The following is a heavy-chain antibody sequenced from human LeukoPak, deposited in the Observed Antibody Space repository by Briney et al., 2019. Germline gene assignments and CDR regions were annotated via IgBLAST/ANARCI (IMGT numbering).Heavy chain of an antibody. Sequence: SETLSLTCTVSGGSISSYYWSWIRQPPGKGLEWIGYIYYSGSTNYNPSLKSRVTISVDTSKNQFSLKLSSVTAADTAVYYRARDPRSPDSSDAFDIWGQGTMVTVSS. J-gene: IGHJ3*02. CDR2: IYYSGST. CDR1: GGSISSYY. V-gene: IGHV4-59*01. CDR3: ARDPRSPDSSDAFDI. D-gene: IGHD3-22*01.